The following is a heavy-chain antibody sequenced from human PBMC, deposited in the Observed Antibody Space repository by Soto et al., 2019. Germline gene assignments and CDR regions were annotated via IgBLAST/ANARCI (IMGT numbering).Heavy chain of an antibody. Sequence: QITLKESGPTLVKPTQTLTLTCTLSGFSLSTSGVSVGWIRQPPGKALEWLALIYWDDDKRYRPSLKSRLTITNDTSKNQVVLIMTNMXPXXTXXXXXXXXXXXXXXXXXXGQGTLVTVSS. J-gene: IGHJ3*01. V-gene: IGHV2-5*02. CDR3: XXXXXXXXXXXX. CDR1: GFSLSTSGVS. CDR2: IYWDDDK.